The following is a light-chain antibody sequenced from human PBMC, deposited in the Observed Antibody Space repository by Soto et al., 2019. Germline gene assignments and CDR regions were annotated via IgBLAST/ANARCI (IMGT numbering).Light chain of an antibody. Sequence: QSVLTQPASVSGSLGQSITISCTGTSRDLGGFNYVSWYQQHPGKAPKLMIYDVNYRPSGVSDRFSASKSDNTASLTISGLQAEDEADYYCTSYSSSSTLVLFGGGTKLTVL. CDR2: DVN. V-gene: IGLV2-14*01. CDR3: TSYSSSSTLVL. J-gene: IGLJ2*01. CDR1: SRDLGGFNY.